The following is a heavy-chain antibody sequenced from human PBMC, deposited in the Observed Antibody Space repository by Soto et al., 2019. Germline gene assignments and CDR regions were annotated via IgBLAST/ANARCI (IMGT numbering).Heavy chain of an antibody. CDR3: ARVLYYGSGSYSPYGMDV. J-gene: IGHJ6*02. D-gene: IGHD3-10*01. Sequence: QVQLVQSGAEVQKPGSSVKVSCKPSVVSFNNNGIGWVRQAPGHGLEWMGGVSPPFRTSNYARKFQGRISITADASTGTVNMELSSLTSEDTAQYYCARVLYYGSGSYSPYGMDVWGQGTTVTVSS. V-gene: IGHV1-69*01. CDR1: VVSFNNNG. CDR2: VSPPFRTS.